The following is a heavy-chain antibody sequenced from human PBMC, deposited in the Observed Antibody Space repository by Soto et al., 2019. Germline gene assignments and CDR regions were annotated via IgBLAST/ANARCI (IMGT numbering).Heavy chain of an antibody. V-gene: IGHV4-39*01. J-gene: IGHJ6*02. CDR1: GGSISSSSYY. CDR3: ARHSGYSSGWYYYYGMDV. Sequence: QLQLQESGPGLVKPSETLSLTCTVSGGSISSSSYYWGWIRQPPGKGLEWIGSIYYSGSTYYNPSLKSRVTLPVDPSKHQFSLTLSSVTAADTAVYYCARHSGYSSGWYYYYGMDVWGQGTTVTVSS. D-gene: IGHD6-19*01. CDR2: IYYSGST.